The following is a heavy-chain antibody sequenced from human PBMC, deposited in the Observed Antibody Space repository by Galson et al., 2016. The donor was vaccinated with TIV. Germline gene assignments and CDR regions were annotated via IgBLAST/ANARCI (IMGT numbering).Heavy chain of an antibody. V-gene: IGHV5-51*03. Sequence: QSGAEVKQSGESLKISCKASEYSFTTHWIGWVRQMPGKGLEWMGIIYPGDSDTRYSPSFQGQVTISADKSISTAYLQWSALRASDTAMYYCARSPADPQYSYYYIDVWGKGTTVTVSS. J-gene: IGHJ6*03. CDR2: IYPGDSDT. CDR3: ARSPADPQYSYYYIDV. CDR1: EYSFTTHW.